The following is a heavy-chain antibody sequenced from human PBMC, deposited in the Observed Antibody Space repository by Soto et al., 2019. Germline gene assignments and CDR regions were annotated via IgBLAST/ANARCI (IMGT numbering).Heavy chain of an antibody. Sequence: QVQLVQSGAEVKKPGSSVKVSCKASGGTFSSYTISWVRQAPGQGLEWMGRIIPILDIANYAQKFQGRVTITADKPTSTAYMELSSLRSEDTAVYYCARALGIAAAGTIDYWGQGTLVTVSS. J-gene: IGHJ4*02. CDR3: ARALGIAAAGTIDY. D-gene: IGHD6-13*01. CDR1: GGTFSSYT. CDR2: IIPILDIA. V-gene: IGHV1-69*02.